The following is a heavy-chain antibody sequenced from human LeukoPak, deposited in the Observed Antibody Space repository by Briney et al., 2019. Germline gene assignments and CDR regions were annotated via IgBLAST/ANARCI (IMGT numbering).Heavy chain of an antibody. CDR1: GGSISSYY. D-gene: IGHD3-22*01. Sequence: SKTLSLTCTVSGGSISSYYWSWIRQPPGKGLEWIGYIYYSGSTNYNPSLKSRVTISVDTSKNQFSLKLSSVPAADTAVYYCARDRGSGYYYKGWFDPWGQGTLVTVSS. V-gene: IGHV4-59*01. J-gene: IGHJ5*02. CDR2: IYYSGST. CDR3: ARDRGSGYYYKGWFDP.